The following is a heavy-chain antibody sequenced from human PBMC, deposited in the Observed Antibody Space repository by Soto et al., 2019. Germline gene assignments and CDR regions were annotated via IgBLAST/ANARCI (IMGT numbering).Heavy chain of an antibody. CDR1: GGTFSSYA. D-gene: IGHD6-19*01. Sequence: GASVKVSCKASGGTFSSYAISWVRQAPGQGLEWMGGIIPIFGTANYAQKFQGRVTITADESTSTAYMELSSLRSEDTAVYYCARDAPGYSSGWYLLWGQGTLVTVSS. CDR3: ARDAPGYSSGWYLL. V-gene: IGHV1-69*13. J-gene: IGHJ4*02. CDR2: IIPIFGTA.